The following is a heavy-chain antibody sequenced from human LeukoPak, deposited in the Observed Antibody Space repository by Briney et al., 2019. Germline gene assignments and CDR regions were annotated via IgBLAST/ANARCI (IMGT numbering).Heavy chain of an antibody. CDR2: INPNSGGT. J-gene: IGHJ3*02. D-gene: IGHD1-26*01. V-gene: IGHV1-2*04. CDR1: GYTFTGYY. CDR3: ARAGIVGAKTLGLRSDFDI. Sequence: ASVKVSCKASGYTFTGYYMHWVRQAPGQGLEWMGWINPNSGGTNYAHKFQGWVTMTRDTSITTAYMELGRLRSHDTAVYYCARAGIVGAKTLGLRSDFDIWGQGTMVTVSS.